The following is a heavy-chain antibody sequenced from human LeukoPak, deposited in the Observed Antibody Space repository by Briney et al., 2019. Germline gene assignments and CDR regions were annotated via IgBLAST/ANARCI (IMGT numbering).Heavy chain of an antibody. D-gene: IGHD4-17*01. J-gene: IGHJ4*02. CDR2: IYSDSGGST. CDR1: GFTVSSNY. CDR3: ARGFTHDYGDYFDY. V-gene: IGHV3-66*01. Sequence: PGGSLRLSCAASGFTVSSNYMSWVRQAPGKGLEWVSVIYSDSGGSTYYADSVKGRLTMSRDNSENTLYLHMNSLRAEDTAVYYCARGFTHDYGDYFDYWGQGTLVTVSS.